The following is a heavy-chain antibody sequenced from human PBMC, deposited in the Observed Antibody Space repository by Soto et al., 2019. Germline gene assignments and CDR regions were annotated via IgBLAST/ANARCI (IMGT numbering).Heavy chain of an antibody. CDR2: IIPILGIA. D-gene: IGHD4-17*01. J-gene: IGHJ5*02. V-gene: IGHV1-69*04. Sequence: ASVKVSCKASGYTFTSYGISWVRQAPGQGLEWMGRIIPILGIANYAQKFQGRVTITADKSTSTAYMELSSLRSEDTAVYYCARGGHDYGDSPWGQGTLVTVSS. CDR1: GYTFTSYG. CDR3: ARGGHDYGDSP.